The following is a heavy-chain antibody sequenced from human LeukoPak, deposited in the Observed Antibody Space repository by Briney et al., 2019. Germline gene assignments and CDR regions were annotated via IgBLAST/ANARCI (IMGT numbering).Heavy chain of an antibody. J-gene: IGHJ4*02. CDR3: ARDLLGYCTNGVCYTGFDY. CDR1: GGSISSYY. Sequence: PSETLSLTCTVSGGSISSYYWSWIRQPPGKGLEWIGYIYYSGSTSYNPSLKSRVTISVDTSKNQFSLKLSSVTAADTAVYYCARDLLGYCTNGVCYTGFDYWGQGTLVTVSS. CDR2: IYYSGST. V-gene: IGHV4-59*08. D-gene: IGHD2-8*01.